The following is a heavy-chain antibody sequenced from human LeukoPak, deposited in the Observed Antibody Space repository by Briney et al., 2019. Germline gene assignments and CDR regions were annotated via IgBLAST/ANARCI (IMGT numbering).Heavy chain of an antibody. Sequence: WVNVSCKASGGTFSRYAISWVRPAPGQGLEWMGRIIPILGIANYTQKFQGRVTITADKSTSTAYMELSSLRSEDTVVYYCARDQGYEGYWGQGTLVSVSS. V-gene: IGHV1-69*04. CDR2: IIPILGIA. CDR1: GGTFSRYA. CDR3: ARDQGYEGY. D-gene: IGHD5-12*01. J-gene: IGHJ4*02.